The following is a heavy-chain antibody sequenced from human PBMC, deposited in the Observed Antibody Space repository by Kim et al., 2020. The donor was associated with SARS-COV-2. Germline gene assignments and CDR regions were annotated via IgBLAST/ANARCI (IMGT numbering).Heavy chain of an antibody. D-gene: IGHD4-17*01. V-gene: IGHV3-15*01. J-gene: IGHJ6*02. CDR2: IKSKTDGGTT. Sequence: GGSLRLSCAASGFTFSNAWMSWVRQAPGKGLEWVGRIKSKTDGGTTDYAAPVKGRFTISRDDSKNTLYLQMNSLKTEDKAVYYCTTDPRSLWVLPLDYGDYQRPYYYYGMDVWGQGTTVTVSS. CDR1: GFTFSNAW. CDR3: TTDPRSLWVLPLDYGDYQRPYYYYGMDV.